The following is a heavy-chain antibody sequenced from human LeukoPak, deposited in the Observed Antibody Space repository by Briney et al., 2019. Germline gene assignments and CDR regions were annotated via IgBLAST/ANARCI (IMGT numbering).Heavy chain of an antibody. CDR3: ARLKYYDSTGYSPGYYMDA. Sequence: SGTLSLTFTVSGGSIINYFWSWIRQPAGTGLEWVGRIYVTGSTIYNPSLQSRLSMSVDTSKNQFSLRLTSVTAADTAVYYCARLKYYDSTGYSPGYYMDAWGKGITVTVSS. D-gene: IGHD3-22*01. CDR1: GGSIINYF. CDR2: IYVTGST. J-gene: IGHJ6*03. V-gene: IGHV4-4*07.